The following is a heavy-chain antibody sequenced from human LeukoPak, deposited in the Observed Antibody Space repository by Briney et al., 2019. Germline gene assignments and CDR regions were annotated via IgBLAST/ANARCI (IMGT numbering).Heavy chain of an antibody. CDR1: GFTVSSNF. V-gene: IGHV3-66*03. CDR2: IYSRGGT. D-gene: IGHD1-14*01. J-gene: IGHJ4*02. Sequence: GGSLRLSCAASGFTVSSNFMSWVRQAPGKGLECVSVIYSRGGTYYADSVQGRFTISRDASKNTLFLQMNSLRAEDTAVYYCAKGRLREPALDYWGQGTLVTVSS. CDR3: AKGRLREPALDY.